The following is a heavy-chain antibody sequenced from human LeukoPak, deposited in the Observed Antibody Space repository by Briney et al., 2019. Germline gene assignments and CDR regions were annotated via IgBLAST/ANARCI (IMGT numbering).Heavy chain of an antibody. V-gene: IGHV4-38-2*01. D-gene: IGHD3-3*01. J-gene: IGHJ5*02. CDR3: ARQGQYYVFWSGYVNWFDP. CDR1: GYSISSGYY. Sequence: SETLSLTCAVSGYSISSGYYWGWIRQPPGKGLEWIGSIYHSGSTYYNPSLKSRVTISVDTSKNQFSLKQSSVTAADTAVYYCARQGQYYVFWSGYVNWFDPWGQGTLVTVSS. CDR2: IYHSGST.